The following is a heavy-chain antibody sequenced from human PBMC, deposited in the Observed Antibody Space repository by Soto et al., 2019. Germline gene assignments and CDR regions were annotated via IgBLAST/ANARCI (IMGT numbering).Heavy chain of an antibody. CDR3: ARIRDGSGYSDPTNYYYYGMDV. V-gene: IGHV2-70*01. CDR1: GFSLSTSGMC. CDR2: IDWDDDK. J-gene: IGHJ6*02. Sequence: SGSTLVNPTQTLTPTCTFSGFSLSTSGMCVSWIRQPPGKALEWLALIDWDDDKYYSTSLKTRLTISKDTSKNQVVLTMTNMDPVDTATYYCARIRDGSGYSDPTNYYYYGMDVWGQGT. D-gene: IGHD3-22*01.